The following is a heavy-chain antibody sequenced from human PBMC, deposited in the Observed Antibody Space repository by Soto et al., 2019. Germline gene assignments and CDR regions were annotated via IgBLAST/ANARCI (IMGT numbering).Heavy chain of an antibody. V-gene: IGHV4-31*03. CDR2: IFYSGNT. CDR3: ARDRFNFDTDGYYYYLDS. D-gene: IGHD3-22*01. J-gene: IGHJ4*02. Sequence: SETLSLTCTVSGGSISSGDYYWSWVRQHPGRGLEWIGYIFYSGNTHFNPSLKSRVTMSLDTSKNQFSLKLSSVTAADTAVYYCARDRFNFDTDGYYYYLDSWGQGTLVTVSS. CDR1: GGSISSGDYY.